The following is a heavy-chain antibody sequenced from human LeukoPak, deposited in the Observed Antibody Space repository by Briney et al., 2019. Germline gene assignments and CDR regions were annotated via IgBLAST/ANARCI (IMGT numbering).Heavy chain of an antibody. V-gene: IGHV3-9*01. CDR2: ISWNSGSI. CDR3: AKEGAAVAEFDY. J-gene: IGHJ4*02. D-gene: IGHD6-19*01. Sequence: GGSLRLSCAASGFTFDDYAMHWVRQAPGKGLEWVSGISWNSGSIGYADSVKGRFTISRDNAKNSLYLQMNSLRAEDTALYYCAKEGAAVAEFDYWGQGTLVTVFS. CDR1: GFTFDDYA.